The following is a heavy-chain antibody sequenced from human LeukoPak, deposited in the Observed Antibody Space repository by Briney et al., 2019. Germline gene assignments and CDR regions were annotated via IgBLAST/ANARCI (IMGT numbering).Heavy chain of an antibody. V-gene: IGHV3-7*01. Sequence: GGSLRLSCAASRFTFSSYWVSWVRQAPGKGLEWVANIKQDGSEKYYVDSVKGRFTISRDNAKNSLYLQMNSLRAEDTAVYYCAREGQQWLVYYFDYWGQGTLVTVSS. J-gene: IGHJ4*02. CDR1: RFTFSSYW. CDR2: IKQDGSEK. D-gene: IGHD6-19*01. CDR3: AREGQQWLVYYFDY.